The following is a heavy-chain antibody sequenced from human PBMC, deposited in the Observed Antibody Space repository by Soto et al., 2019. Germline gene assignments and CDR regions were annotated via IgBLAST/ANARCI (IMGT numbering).Heavy chain of an antibody. V-gene: IGHV4-34*01. CDR1: GGSFSGYY. CDR3: ARANRYCSSTSCYAHYYYYMDV. J-gene: IGHJ6*03. D-gene: IGHD2-2*01. Sequence: SETLSLTCAVYGGSFSGYYWSWIRQPPGKGLEWIGEINHSGSTNYNPSLKSRVTISVDTSKNQFSLKLSFVTAADTAVYYCARANRYCSSTSCYAHYYYYMDVWGKGTTVTVSS. CDR2: INHSGST.